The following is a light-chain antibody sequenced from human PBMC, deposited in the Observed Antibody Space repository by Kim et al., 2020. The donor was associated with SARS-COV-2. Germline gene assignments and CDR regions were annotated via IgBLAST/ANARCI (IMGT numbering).Light chain of an antibody. CDR1: HPIVGPYPQ. CDR3: CSSAGDYTLI. V-gene: IGLV2-11*03. Sequence: QSPPCPCSGTHPIVGPYPQFSWHQQHPAKPPELMLYDDSNGPSGVPYRFSGSRSGNTASLTISGVQAEDEADYYCCSSAGDYTLIFGGGTQLTVL. J-gene: IGLJ2*01. CDR2: DDS.